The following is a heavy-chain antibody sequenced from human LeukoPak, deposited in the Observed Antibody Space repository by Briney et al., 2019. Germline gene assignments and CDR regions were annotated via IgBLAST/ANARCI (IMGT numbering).Heavy chain of an antibody. Sequence: ASVQVSCKASGYTFTSYYMHWVGLAPGQGLEWMGIINHSGGSTSYAQKFQGRVTMTRDMSTSTVYMELSSLRSEDTAVYYRARDYYDSSGYGFDYWGQGTLVTVSS. CDR3: ARDYYDSSGYGFDY. V-gene: IGHV1-46*01. CDR2: INHSGGST. D-gene: IGHD3-22*01. CDR1: GYTFTSYY. J-gene: IGHJ4*02.